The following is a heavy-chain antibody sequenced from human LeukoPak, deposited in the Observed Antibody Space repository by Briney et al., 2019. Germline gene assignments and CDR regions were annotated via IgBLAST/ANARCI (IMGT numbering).Heavy chain of an antibody. CDR3: ARTAEGGWPQYYYYYVDV. J-gene: IGHJ6*03. V-gene: IGHV3-23*01. D-gene: IGHD6-19*01. CDR2: FSGCGERT. Sequence: PGGSLRLSCGGPGFNLSSYGMTSVRQTTGKGLERVSPFSGCGERTYNAGSVQGRFNISRDNPKNTRYHQTGSLRADDVVLYYCARTAEGGWPQYYYYYVDVWGKGTTVTISS. CDR1: GFNLSSYG.